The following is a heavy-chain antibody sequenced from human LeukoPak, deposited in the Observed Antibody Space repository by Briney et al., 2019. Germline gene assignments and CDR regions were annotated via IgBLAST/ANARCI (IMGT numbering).Heavy chain of an antibody. J-gene: IGHJ4*02. CDR2: ISGSGGST. V-gene: IGHV3-23*01. D-gene: IGHD3-9*01. CDR3: AKPYYDILTGYFAAKYYFDY. CDR1: GFTFSSYG. Sequence: GGTLRLSCAASGFTFSSYGMSWVRQAPGKGLEWVSAISGSGGSTYYADSVKGRFTISRDNSKNTLYLQMNSLRAEDTAVYYCAKPYYDILTGYFAAKYYFDYWGQGTLVTVSS.